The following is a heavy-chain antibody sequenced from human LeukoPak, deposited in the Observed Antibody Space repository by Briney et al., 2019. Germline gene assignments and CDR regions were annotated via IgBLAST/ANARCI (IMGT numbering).Heavy chain of an antibody. CDR2: IYYSGST. CDR1: GGSISSSSYY. Sequence: SETLSLTCTVSGGSISSSSYYWGWIRQPPGKGLEWIGSIYYSGSTYYNPSLKSRVTISVDTSKNQFSLKLSSVTAAVTAVYYCARGGDTWSVVPAAMRIVDYYYYYYMDVWGKGTTVTVSS. V-gene: IGHV4-39*07. CDR3: ARGGDTWSVVPAAMRIVDYYYYYYMDV. D-gene: IGHD2-2*01. J-gene: IGHJ6*03.